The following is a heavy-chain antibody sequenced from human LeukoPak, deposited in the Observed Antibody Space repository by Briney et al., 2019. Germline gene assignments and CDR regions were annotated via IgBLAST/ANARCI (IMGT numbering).Heavy chain of an antibody. CDR1: GFTVSSSY. V-gene: IGHV3-66*01. CDR3: ARGKYYGSGSYYNVHDAFDI. J-gene: IGHJ3*02. CDR2: IYSGGST. D-gene: IGHD3-10*01. Sequence: PGGSLRLSCAASGFTVSSSYMSWVRQAPGKGLEWVSVIYSGGSTYYADSVKGRFTISRDNSKNTLYLQMNSLRAEDTAVYYCARGKYYGSGSYYNVHDAFDIWGQGTMVTVSS.